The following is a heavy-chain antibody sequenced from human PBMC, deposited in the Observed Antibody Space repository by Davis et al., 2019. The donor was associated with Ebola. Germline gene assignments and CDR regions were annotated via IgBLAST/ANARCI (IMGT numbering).Heavy chain of an antibody. J-gene: IGHJ4*02. V-gene: IGHV3-21*01. CDR2: ISSSSSYI. Sequence: GESLKISCAASGLTFSSYGMNWVRQAPGKGLEWVSSISSSSSYIYYADSVKGRFTISRDNAKNSLYLQMNSLRAEDTAVYYCAVVGATVYWGQGTLVTVSS. CDR3: AVVGATVY. D-gene: IGHD1-26*01. CDR1: GLTFSSYG.